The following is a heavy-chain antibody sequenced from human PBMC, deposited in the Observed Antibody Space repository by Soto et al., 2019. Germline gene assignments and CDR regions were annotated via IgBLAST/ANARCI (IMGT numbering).Heavy chain of an antibody. V-gene: IGHV3-74*01. CDR2: IMSDGSGT. CDR3: ARSRGSGGVEYNMDV. J-gene: IGHJ6*02. CDR1: GFTFSSYW. D-gene: IGHD3-16*01. Sequence: EVQLVESEGGLVQPGGSLRLSCAASGFTFSSYWMHWVRQGPGEGLVWVSRIMSDGSGTTYADSVKGRFTISRDNAKNTLYLQMNSLRAEDTAVYHCARSRGSGGVEYNMDVWGQGTTVTVSS.